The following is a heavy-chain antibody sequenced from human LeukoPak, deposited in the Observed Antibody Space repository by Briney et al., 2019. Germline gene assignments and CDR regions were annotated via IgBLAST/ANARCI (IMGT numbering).Heavy chain of an antibody. D-gene: IGHD2-15*01. CDR1: GGSISSGGYY. CDR3: ARDPYCSGGSCYESAQGMDV. J-gene: IGHJ6*02. V-gene: IGHV4-31*03. CDR2: IYYSGST. Sequence: SQTLSLTCTVSGGSISSGGYYWSWIRQHPGKGLEWIGYIYYSGSTYYNPSLKSRVTISVDTSKNQFSLKLSSVTAADTAVYYCARDPYCSGGSCYESAQGMDVWGQGTTVTVSS.